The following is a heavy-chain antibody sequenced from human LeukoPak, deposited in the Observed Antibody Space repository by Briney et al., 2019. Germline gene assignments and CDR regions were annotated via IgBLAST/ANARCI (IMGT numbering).Heavy chain of an antibody. CDR1: GFTFSSYA. J-gene: IGHJ4*02. CDR3: ARRQRGDLDY. Sequence: GGSLRLSCAASGFTFSSYAMSWVRQAPGKGLEWVSAISGSGGSTYYADSVKGRFTISRDNSKNTLYLQMNSLGAEDTAVYYCARRQRGDLDYWGQGTLVTVSS. V-gene: IGHV3-23*01. CDR2: ISGSGGST. D-gene: IGHD2-21*02.